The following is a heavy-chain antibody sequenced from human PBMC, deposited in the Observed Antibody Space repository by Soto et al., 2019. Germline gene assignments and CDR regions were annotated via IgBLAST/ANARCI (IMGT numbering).Heavy chain of an antibody. CDR1: GFIFSTYG. J-gene: IGHJ4*02. Sequence: GGSLRLSCTTSGFIFSTYGIHWVRQAPGKGLVWVSRIWYDGSNKYYADSVKGRFTISRDNAKNTLYLQMNSLRAEDTAVYYCVRGVTTSCFFDYWGLGTRVTVSS. D-gene: IGHD2-2*01. CDR3: VRGVTTSCFFDY. CDR2: IWYDGSNK. V-gene: IGHV3-33*03.